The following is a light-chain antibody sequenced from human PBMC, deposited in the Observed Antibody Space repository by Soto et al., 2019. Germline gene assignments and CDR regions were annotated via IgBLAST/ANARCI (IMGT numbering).Light chain of an antibody. Sequence: DIVMTQSPDSLAVSLGERATINCKSSQSLLANCNNKNCLAWYQHKPGQPPKMLILWASTRESGVPDRFSGSGSGTDFTLTTSSLQAEDAAVYYCLHFFSPPFPFGQGTKLEIK. CDR1: QSLLANCNNKNC. J-gene: IGKJ2*01. CDR2: WAS. CDR3: LHFFSPPFP. V-gene: IGKV4-1*01.